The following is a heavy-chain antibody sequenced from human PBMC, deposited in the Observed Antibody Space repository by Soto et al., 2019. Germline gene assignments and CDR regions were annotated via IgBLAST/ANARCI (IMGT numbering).Heavy chain of an antibody. CDR1: GYTFTSYG. CDR2: INAYNGNT. CDR3: ARAPVAGTDFDF. J-gene: IGHJ4*02. V-gene: IGHV1-18*01. D-gene: IGHD6-19*01. Sequence: QVQLVQSGAEVKKPGASVKVSCKASGYTFTSYGISWVRQAPGQGLEWMGWINAYNGNTNFAQKLQGRVTLTTDTPTTTASMALRSLRSDDTAVYYCARAPVAGTDFDFWGQGTLVTVPS.